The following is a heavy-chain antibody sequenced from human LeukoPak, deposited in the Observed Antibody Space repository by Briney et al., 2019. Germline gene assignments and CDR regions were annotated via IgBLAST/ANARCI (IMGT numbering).Heavy chain of an antibody. CDR2: IYPGDSDT. CDR1: GYSFTSYW. J-gene: IGHJ4*02. D-gene: IGHD4-17*01. V-gene: IGHV5-51*01. Sequence: GESLKISCKGSGYSFTSYWIGWVRQMPGKGLEWMGIIYPGDSDTRYSPSFQGQVTISADKSISTPYLQWSSLKASDTAMYYCARRVRYGDSLSPFDYWGQGTLVTVSS. CDR3: ARRVRYGDSLSPFDY.